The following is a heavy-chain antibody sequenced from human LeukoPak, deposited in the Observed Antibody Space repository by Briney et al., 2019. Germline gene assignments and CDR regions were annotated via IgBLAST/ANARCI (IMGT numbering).Heavy chain of an antibody. V-gene: IGHV4-61*02. CDR1: GGSISSGSYY. J-gene: IGHJ4*02. CDR2: IYTSGST. D-gene: IGHD6-19*01. Sequence: SQTLSLTCTVSGGSISSGSYYWSWIRQPAGTGLEWIGRIYTSGSTNYNPSLKSRVTISVDTSKNQFSLKLSSVTAADTAVYYCAREIAVAGLDYWGQGTLVTVSS. CDR3: AREIAVAGLDY.